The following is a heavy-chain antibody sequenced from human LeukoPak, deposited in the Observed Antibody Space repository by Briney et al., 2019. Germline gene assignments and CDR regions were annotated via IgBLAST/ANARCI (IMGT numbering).Heavy chain of an antibody. CDR3: ARDADPDVVPAAFNAFDI. Sequence: ASVKVSCKASGGTFSSYAISWVRQAPGQGLEWMGRIIPILGIANYAQKFQGRVTITTDESTSTAYMELSSLRSEDTAVYYCARDADPDVVPAAFNAFDIWGQGTMVTVSS. CDR1: GGTFSSYA. CDR2: IIPILGIA. D-gene: IGHD2-2*01. V-gene: IGHV1-69*04. J-gene: IGHJ3*02.